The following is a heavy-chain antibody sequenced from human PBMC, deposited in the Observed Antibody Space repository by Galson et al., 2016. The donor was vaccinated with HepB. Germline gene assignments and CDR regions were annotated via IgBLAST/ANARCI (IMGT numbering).Heavy chain of an antibody. CDR3: ATDPGVPGIAGEEGFDY. Sequence: SLRLSCAASGFTFSNNAMSWVRQAPGKGLEWVSGISGSGDSTYCADSVKGRFTLSRDNSKNTLYMQMNSLRAEDTAVYYCATDPGVPGIAGEEGFDYWGQGTLVTVSS. D-gene: IGHD6-13*01. CDR2: ISGSGDST. J-gene: IGHJ4*02. V-gene: IGHV3-23*01. CDR1: GFTFSNNA.